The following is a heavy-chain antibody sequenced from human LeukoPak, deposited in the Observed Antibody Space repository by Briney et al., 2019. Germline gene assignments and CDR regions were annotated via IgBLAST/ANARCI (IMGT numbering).Heavy chain of an antibody. J-gene: IGHJ6*03. CDR1: GGSISNYY. CDR3: ARSAITARYYYYMDV. CDR2: IYYTGSP. V-gene: IGHV4-59*01. D-gene: IGHD1-14*01. Sequence: SETLSLTCTVSGGSISNYYWSWIRQPPGKGLEWIGYIYYTGSPNYNPSLKRRVTLSVDTSKNQFSLKLSSVTAADTAVYYCARSAITARYYYYMDVWGKGTTVTVSS.